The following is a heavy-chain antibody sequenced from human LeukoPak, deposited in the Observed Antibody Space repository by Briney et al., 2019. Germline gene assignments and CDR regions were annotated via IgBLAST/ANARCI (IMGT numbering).Heavy chain of an antibody. CDR3: ARRVAVAGHLYWYFDL. CDR2: IYPGDSDT. Sequence: GESLKISCKGSGYSFTGYWIGWVRQMPGKGLEWMGIIYPGDSDTRYSPSFQGQVTISADKSISTAYLQWSSLKASDTAMYYCARRVAVAGHLYWYFDLWGRGTLVTVSS. V-gene: IGHV5-51*01. J-gene: IGHJ2*01. CDR1: GYSFTGYW. D-gene: IGHD6-19*01.